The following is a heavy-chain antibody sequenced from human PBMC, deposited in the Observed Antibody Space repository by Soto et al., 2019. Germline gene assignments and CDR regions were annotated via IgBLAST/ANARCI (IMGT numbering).Heavy chain of an antibody. D-gene: IGHD7-27*01. Sequence: QLQLQESGPGLVKPSETLSLTCTVSGGSISSSSYYWGWIRQPPGKGLEWIGSIYYSGSTYYNPSLKIRFKIAVDTSKNQFSRKLSAVTAGDTAVYYCAARAWNWGAQTLNSFDPLGQGTLVTVSS. CDR3: AARAWNWGAQTLNSFDP. CDR1: GGSISSSSYY. CDR2: IYYSGST. V-gene: IGHV4-39*01. J-gene: IGHJ5*02.